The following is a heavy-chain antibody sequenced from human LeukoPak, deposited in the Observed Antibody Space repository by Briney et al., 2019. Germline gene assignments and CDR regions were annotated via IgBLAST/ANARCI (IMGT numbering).Heavy chain of an antibody. Sequence: GGSLRLSCTASGFTFGDYAMSWVRQAPGKGLEWVGFIRSKAYGGTTEYAASVKGRFTISRDDSKSIAYLQMNSLKTEDTAVYYCTRGSPGWFEDAFDIWGQGTMVTVPS. CDR1: GFTFGDYA. J-gene: IGHJ3*02. CDR3: TRGSPGWFEDAFDI. CDR2: IRSKAYGGTT. V-gene: IGHV3-49*04. D-gene: IGHD2-15*01.